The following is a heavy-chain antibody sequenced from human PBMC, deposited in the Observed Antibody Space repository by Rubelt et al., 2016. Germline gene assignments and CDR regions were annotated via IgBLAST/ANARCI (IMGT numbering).Heavy chain of an antibody. J-gene: IGHJ4*02. CDR3: ARGNGDLSFDY. V-gene: IGHV3-64*01. Sequence: GKGLEYVSAISSNGGSTYYANSVKGRFTISRDTSKNTLYLQMGSLRGEDMAVYYCARGNGDLSFDYWGQGTLVTGSS. D-gene: IGHD4-17*01. CDR2: ISSNGGST.